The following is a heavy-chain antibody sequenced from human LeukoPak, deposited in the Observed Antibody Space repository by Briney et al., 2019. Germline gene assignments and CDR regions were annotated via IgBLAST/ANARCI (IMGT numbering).Heavy chain of an antibody. Sequence: GGSLRLSCAASGFTFSSNAMSWVRLAPGKGLEWVSSISDSGARTYYADSVKGRFTITRDYSKNILYLQMNSLRAEDTAIYYCAKAVSGWFEAGGNWGQGTLVTVSS. CDR1: GFTFSSNA. V-gene: IGHV3-23*01. D-gene: IGHD6-19*01. CDR2: ISDSGART. J-gene: IGHJ4*02. CDR3: AKAVSGWFEAGGN.